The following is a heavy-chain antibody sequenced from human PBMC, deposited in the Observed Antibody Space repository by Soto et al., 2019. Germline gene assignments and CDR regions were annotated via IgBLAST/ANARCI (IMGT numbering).Heavy chain of an antibody. CDR1: GGSISSGGYY. CDR2: IYYSGST. V-gene: IGHV4-31*03. J-gene: IGHJ3*02. Sequence: QVQLQESGPGLVKPSQTLSLPCTVSGGSISSGGYYWSWIRQHPGKGLEWIGYIYYSGSTYYNPSLKCRVTIAVDTSKNQFSLKLSAVTAAVTAVYYCARDFGPAMVRGVRAFAIWGQGTMVTVSS. D-gene: IGHD3-10*01. CDR3: ARDFGPAMVRGVRAFAI.